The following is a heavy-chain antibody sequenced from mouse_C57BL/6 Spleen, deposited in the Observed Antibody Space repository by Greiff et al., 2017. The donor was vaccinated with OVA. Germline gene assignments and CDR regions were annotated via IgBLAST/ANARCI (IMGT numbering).Heavy chain of an antibody. CDR1: GYTFTDYE. V-gene: IGHV1-15*01. D-gene: IGHD2-4*01. Sequence: QVQLKESGAELVRPGASVTLSCKASGYTFTDYEMHWVKQTPVHGLEWIGAIDPETGGTAYNQKFKGKAILTADKSSSTAYMELRSLTSEDSAVYYCTREAYYDYDPYAMDYWGQGTSVTVSS. CDR3: TREAYYDYDPYAMDY. J-gene: IGHJ4*01. CDR2: IDPETGGT.